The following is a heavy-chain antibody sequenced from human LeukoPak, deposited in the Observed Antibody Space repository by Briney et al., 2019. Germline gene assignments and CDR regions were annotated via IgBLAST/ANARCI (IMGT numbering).Heavy chain of an antibody. D-gene: IGHD3-10*01. CDR2: ISSSSSYI. Sequence: PGGSLRLSCAASGFTFSSYSMNWVRQAPEKGLEWVSSISSSSSYIYYADSVKGRFTISRDNAKNSLYLQMNSLRAEDTAVYYCARDRGFSPYYMDVWGKGTTVTVSS. CDR3: ARDRGFSPYYMDV. V-gene: IGHV3-21*01. CDR1: GFTFSSYS. J-gene: IGHJ6*03.